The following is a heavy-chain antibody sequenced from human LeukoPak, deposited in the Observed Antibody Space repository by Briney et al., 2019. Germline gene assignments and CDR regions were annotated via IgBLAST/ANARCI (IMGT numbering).Heavy chain of an antibody. CDR1: GSTFSSYA. D-gene: IGHD1-1*01. V-gene: IGHV3-21*01. CDR3: ARENFMATSGTTFDI. Sequence: GGSLRLSCAASGSTFSSYAMNWVRQAPGKGLEWVSSVRSSSTNKFYADSVKGRFTISRDDAKNSLYLQMNSLRVEDTAVYYCARENFMATSGTTFDIWGQGTMVSVSS. CDR2: VRSSSTNK. J-gene: IGHJ3*02.